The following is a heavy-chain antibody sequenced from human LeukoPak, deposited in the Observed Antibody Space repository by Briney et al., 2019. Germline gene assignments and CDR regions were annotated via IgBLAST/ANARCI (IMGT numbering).Heavy chain of an antibody. CDR3: ARYSSSSPFDY. CDR1: SGSFRTYY. Sequence: PSQTLSLTCTVSSGSFRTYYWSWIRQPPGKGLEWIGYILYNEGTSYKPSLKSRVTISVDTSNNQLSLKVNSVTAADTAMYYCARYSSSSPFDYWGQGTLVTVSS. D-gene: IGHD6-13*01. J-gene: IGHJ4*02. CDR2: ILYNEGT. V-gene: IGHV4-59*01.